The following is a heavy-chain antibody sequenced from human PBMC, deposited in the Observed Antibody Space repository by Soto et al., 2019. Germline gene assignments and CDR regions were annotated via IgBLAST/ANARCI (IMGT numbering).Heavy chain of an antibody. CDR2: IKSKTDGGTT. Sequence: PGGSLRLSCAASGFTFSNAWMSWVRQAPGKGLEWVGRIKSKTDGGTTDYAARVKGRFTISRDDSKNTLYLQMNSLKTEDTAVYYCTTDPHYYYGMDVWGQGTTVTVSS. J-gene: IGHJ6*02. V-gene: IGHV3-15*01. CDR1: GFTFSNAW. CDR3: TTDPHYYYGMDV.